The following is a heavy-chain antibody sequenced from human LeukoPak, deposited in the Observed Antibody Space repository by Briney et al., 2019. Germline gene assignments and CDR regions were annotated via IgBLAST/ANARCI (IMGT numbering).Heavy chain of an antibody. Sequence: PGGSLRLSCAASGFTFSSYWMSWVRQAPGKGLEWVANIKQDGSEKYYVDSVKGRFTISRDNAKNSLYLQTNSLRAEDTAVYYCATETSTRDYGDLDYWGQGTLVTVSS. CDR3: ATETSTRDYGDLDY. D-gene: IGHD4-17*01. V-gene: IGHV3-7*01. J-gene: IGHJ4*02. CDR2: IKQDGSEK. CDR1: GFTFSSYW.